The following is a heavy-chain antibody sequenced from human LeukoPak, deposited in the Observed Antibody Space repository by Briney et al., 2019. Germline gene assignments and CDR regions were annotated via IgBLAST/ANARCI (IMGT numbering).Heavy chain of an antibody. V-gene: IGHV3-23*01. Sequence: PGGSLRLSCSASGLKYDMSWVRQAPGKGLEWISVISDDGTTTYYAGPVKGRFTISRDKSSTVYLQMNSLRVEDTAVYFCAKHGSGDRLVFGMDVWGQGTTVVVSS. CDR2: ISDDGTTT. CDR3: AKHGSGDRLVFGMDV. D-gene: IGHD3-10*01. J-gene: IGHJ6*02. CDR1: GLKYD.